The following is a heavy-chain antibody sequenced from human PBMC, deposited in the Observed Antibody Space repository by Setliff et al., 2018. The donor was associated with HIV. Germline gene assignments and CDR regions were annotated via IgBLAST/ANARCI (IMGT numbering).Heavy chain of an antibody. V-gene: IGHV3-30*07. CDR3: ARDYSRYTWNYFDY. CDR1: GFTFSSYA. CDR2: ISYDGSNK. D-gene: IGHD1-20*01. J-gene: IGHJ4*02. Sequence: PGGSLRLSCAASGFTFSSYAMHWVRQAPGKGLEWVAVISYDGSNKYYADSVKGRFTISRDNSRNTLYLQMNSLRAEDTALYYCARDYSRYTWNYFDYWGQGTLVTVSS.